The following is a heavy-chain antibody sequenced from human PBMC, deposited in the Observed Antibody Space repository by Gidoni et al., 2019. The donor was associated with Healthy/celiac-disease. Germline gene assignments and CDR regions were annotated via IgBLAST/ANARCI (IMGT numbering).Heavy chain of an antibody. V-gene: IGHV4-34*01. CDR1: GGSFSGYY. D-gene: IGHD3-22*01. CDR2: INHSGST. CDR3: ARGDYYDSSGYYLGLYYFDY. Sequence: QVQLQQWGAGLLTPSETLSLTCAVYGGSFSGYYWRWIRQPPGKGLEWIGEINHSGSTNYNPSLKSRVTISVDTSKNQFSLKLSSVTAADTAVYYCARGDYYDSSGYYLGLYYFDYWGQGTLVTVSS. J-gene: IGHJ4*02.